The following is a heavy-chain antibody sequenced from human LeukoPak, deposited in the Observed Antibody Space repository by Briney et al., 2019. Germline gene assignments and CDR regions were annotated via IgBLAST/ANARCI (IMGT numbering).Heavy chain of an antibody. CDR2: IYYSGST. CDR3: ARDHYGTSYYYYYGMDV. CDR1: GGSISSYY. J-gene: IGHJ6*02. Sequence: PSETLSLTCTVSGGSISSYYWSWIRQPPGKGLEWIGYIYYSGSTNYNPSLKSRVTISVDTSKNQFSLKLSSVTAADTAVYYCARDHYGTSYYYYYGMDVWGQGTTVTVSS. D-gene: IGHD3-10*01. V-gene: IGHV4-59*12.